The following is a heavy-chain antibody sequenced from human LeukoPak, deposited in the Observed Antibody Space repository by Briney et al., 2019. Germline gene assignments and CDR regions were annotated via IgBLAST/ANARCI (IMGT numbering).Heavy chain of an antibody. CDR2: ISYDGSNK. CDR1: GFTFSSYG. Sequence: RRSLRLSCAASGFTFSSYGMHWVRQAPGKGLEWVAVISYDGSNKYYADSVKGRFTISRDNSKNTLYLQMNSLRAEDTAVYYCAKEGLRDGYNEDWGQGTLVTVSS. D-gene: IGHD5-24*01. V-gene: IGHV3-30*18. J-gene: IGHJ4*02. CDR3: AKEGLRDGYNED.